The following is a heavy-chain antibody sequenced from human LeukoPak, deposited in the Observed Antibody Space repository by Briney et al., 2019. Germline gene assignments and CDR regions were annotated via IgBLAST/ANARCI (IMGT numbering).Heavy chain of an antibody. V-gene: IGHV3-30*03. CDR1: GFTFSSYG. Sequence: PGGSLRLSCAASGFTFSSYGMHWVRQAPGKGLEWVAVISYDGSNKYYADSVKGRFTISRDNSKNTLYLQMNSLRAEDTAVYYCARDRYSYCSGGSCYSWAFDIWGQGTMVTVSS. CDR3: ARDRYSYCSGGSCYSWAFDI. D-gene: IGHD2-15*01. CDR2: ISYDGSNK. J-gene: IGHJ3*02.